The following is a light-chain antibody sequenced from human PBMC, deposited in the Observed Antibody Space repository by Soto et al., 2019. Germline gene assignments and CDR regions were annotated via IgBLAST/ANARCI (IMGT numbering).Light chain of an antibody. CDR3: QQYDSYWT. CDR1: QSISNW. V-gene: IGKV1-5*01. CDR2: DAS. J-gene: IGKJ1*01. Sequence: DIEMTQSPSALSASVGDRVTITCRASQSISNWLAWHQQKPGKAPKVLIYDASSWAGGVPSRFTGSGSGTEFTLTINSLQLDDFATYYCQQYDSYWTFGQGTKVDIK.